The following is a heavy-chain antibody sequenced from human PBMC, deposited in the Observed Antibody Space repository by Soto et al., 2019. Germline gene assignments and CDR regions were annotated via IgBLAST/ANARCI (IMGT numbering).Heavy chain of an antibody. Sequence: SETLSLTCAVYGGSFSGYYWRWIRQPPGKGLEWIGEINHSGSTNYNPSLKSRVTISVDTSKNQFSLKLSSVTAADTAVYYCARELGYCSGGSCYSGFWYYYYYMDVWGKGTTVTVSS. CDR1: GGSFSGYY. V-gene: IGHV4-34*01. CDR2: INHSGST. J-gene: IGHJ6*03. CDR3: ARELGYCSGGSCYSGFWYYYYYMDV. D-gene: IGHD2-15*01.